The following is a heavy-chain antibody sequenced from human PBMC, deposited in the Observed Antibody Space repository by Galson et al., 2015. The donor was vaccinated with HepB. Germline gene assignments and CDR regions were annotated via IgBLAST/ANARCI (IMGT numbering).Heavy chain of an antibody. J-gene: IGHJ5*02. CDR1: GDSVSSNSAA. CDR2: TYYRSKWYN. V-gene: IGHV6-1*01. Sequence: CAISGDSVSSNSAAWNWIRQSPSRGLEWLGRTYYRSKWYNDYAVSVKSRITINPDTSKNQFSLQLNSVTPEDTAVYYCARDGVDSYGYPRGDNWFDPWGQGTLVTVSS. D-gene: IGHD5-18*01. CDR3: ARDGVDSYGYPRGDNWFDP.